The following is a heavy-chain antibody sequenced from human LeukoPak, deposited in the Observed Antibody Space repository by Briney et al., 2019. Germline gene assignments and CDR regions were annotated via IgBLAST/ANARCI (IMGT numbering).Heavy chain of an antibody. CDR2: IYYSGST. CDR1: GGSISSYY. CDR3: ARSGTGDSRYWYFDL. J-gene: IGHJ2*01. V-gene: IGHV4-59*12. D-gene: IGHD7-27*01. Sequence: SETLSLTCTVSGGSISSYYWSWIRQPPGKGLEWIGYIYYSGSTNYNPSLKSRVTMSVDTSKNQFSLKLSSVTAADTAVYYCARSGTGDSRYWYFDLWGRGTLVTVSS.